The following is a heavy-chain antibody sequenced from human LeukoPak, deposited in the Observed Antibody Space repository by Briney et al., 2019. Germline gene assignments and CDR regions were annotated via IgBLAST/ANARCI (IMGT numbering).Heavy chain of an antibody. V-gene: IGHV4-59*01. Sequence: AETLSLTCTVSGSSISGYYWSWIRQPPGKGLEWVGYIYFSGRTDYNPSLKSRVTISLDKSKNQFSLKLTSVTAADTAVYYCARSHYSVTFPYRGQGTLVTVSS. CDR2: IYFSGRT. J-gene: IGHJ4*02. D-gene: IGHD6-13*01. CDR1: GSSISGYY. CDR3: ARSHYSVTFPY.